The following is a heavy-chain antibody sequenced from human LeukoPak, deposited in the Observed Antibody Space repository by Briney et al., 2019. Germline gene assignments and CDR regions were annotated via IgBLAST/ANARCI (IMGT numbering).Heavy chain of an antibody. CDR3: ARRGVRGYCSSTSCHDYDY. J-gene: IGHJ4*02. Sequence: SETLSRTCTVSGGSISSSSYYWGWIRQPPGKGLEWIGSIYYSGSTYYNPSLKSRVTISVDTSKNQFSLKLSSVTAADTAVYYCARRGVRGYCSSTSCHDYDYWGQGTLVTVSS. V-gene: IGHV4-39*01. D-gene: IGHD2-2*03. CDR2: IYYSGST. CDR1: GGSISSSSYY.